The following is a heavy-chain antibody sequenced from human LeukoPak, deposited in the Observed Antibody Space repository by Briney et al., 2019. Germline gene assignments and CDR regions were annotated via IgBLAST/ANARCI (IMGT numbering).Heavy chain of an antibody. Sequence: GGSLRLSCVVSGFTFDDYAMHWVRQAPGKGLEWVSGTSWNSGTIAYADSVKGRFTISRDNAKNSLYLQMNSLRTEDTALYYCAKDRRFLEWLFDHWGQGALVTVSS. J-gene: IGHJ4*02. D-gene: IGHD3-3*01. CDR2: TSWNSGTI. CDR1: GFTFDDYA. V-gene: IGHV3-9*01. CDR3: AKDRRFLEWLFDH.